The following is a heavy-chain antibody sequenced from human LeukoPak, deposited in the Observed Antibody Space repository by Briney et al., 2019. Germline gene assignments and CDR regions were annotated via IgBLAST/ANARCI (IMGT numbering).Heavy chain of an antibody. V-gene: IGHV1-18*01. CDR2: ISAYNGNT. CDR3: ARDINTYYSDSSGGYGMDG. CDR1: GYTFTSYG. J-gene: IGHJ6*01. D-gene: IGHD3-22*01. Sequence: ASVKVSCKPSGYTFTSYGISWVRQAPGQGLEWMEWISAYNGNTNYAQKLQGRVTMTTDTSTSTAYVELRSLRSDDTAVYYCARDINTYYSDSSGGYGMDGWGQGSTV.